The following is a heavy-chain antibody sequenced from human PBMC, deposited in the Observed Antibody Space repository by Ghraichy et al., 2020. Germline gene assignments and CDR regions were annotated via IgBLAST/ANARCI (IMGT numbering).Heavy chain of an antibody. CDR1: GFTFDGYA. Sequence: GGSLRLSCAASGFTFDGYAMHWVRQSPGKGLEWVSGISWNSGSIGYADSVKGRFTISRDNAKNSLYLQMNSLRAEDTALYYCAKGIDYYGSGSPYYYYYGMDVWGQGTTVTVSS. CDR3: AKGIDYYGSGSPYYYYYGMDV. CDR2: ISWNSGSI. V-gene: IGHV3-9*01. D-gene: IGHD3-10*01. J-gene: IGHJ6*02.